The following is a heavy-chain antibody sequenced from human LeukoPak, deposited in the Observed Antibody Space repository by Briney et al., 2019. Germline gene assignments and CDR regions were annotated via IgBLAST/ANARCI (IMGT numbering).Heavy chain of an antibody. D-gene: IGHD3-3*01. CDR2: INWNGGST. J-gene: IGHJ4*02. Sequence: PGGSLRLSCAASGFTFDDYGMSWVRQAPGKGLEWVSGINWNGGSTGYADYVKGRFTISRDNAKNSLYLQMNSLRAEDTALYYCARDSPPYYDFWSGYHSNFDYWGQGTLVTVSS. V-gene: IGHV3-20*04. CDR3: ARDSPPYYDFWSGYHSNFDY. CDR1: GFTFDDYG.